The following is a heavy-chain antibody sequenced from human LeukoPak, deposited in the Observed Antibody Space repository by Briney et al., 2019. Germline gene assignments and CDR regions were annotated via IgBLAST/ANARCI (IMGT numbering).Heavy chain of an antibody. CDR2: ISSSSSYI. D-gene: IGHD3-22*01. CDR1: GFTFSSYS. V-gene: IGHV3-21*01. CDR3: ARRGYDSSGYYYSGSQYYFDY. J-gene: IGHJ4*02. Sequence: GGSLRLSCAASGFTFSSYSMNWVRQAPGKGLEWVSSISSSSSYIYYADSVKGRFTISRDNAKNSLFLQMNSLRAEDTAVYYCARRGYDSSGYYYSGSQYYFDYWGQGTLVTVSS.